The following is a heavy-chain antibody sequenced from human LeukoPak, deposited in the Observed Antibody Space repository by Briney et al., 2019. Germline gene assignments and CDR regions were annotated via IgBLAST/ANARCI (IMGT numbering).Heavy chain of an antibody. D-gene: IGHD4-17*01. V-gene: IGHV1-8*01. CDR1: GYTFTSYD. CDR2: MNPNSGNT. Sequence: ASVTVSCKASGYTFTSYDINWVRQATGQGLEWMGWMNPNSGNTGYAQKFQGRVTMTRNTSISTAYMELSSLRSEDTAVYYCASGMTTVTNAGFVYWGQGTLVTVSS. J-gene: IGHJ4*02. CDR3: ASGMTTVTNAGFVY.